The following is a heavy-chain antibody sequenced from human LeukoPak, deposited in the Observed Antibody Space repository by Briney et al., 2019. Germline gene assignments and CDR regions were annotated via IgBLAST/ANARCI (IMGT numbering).Heavy chain of an antibody. V-gene: IGHV3-53*01. CDR3: AKASNGGWTYYFDY. D-gene: IGHD2-8*01. J-gene: IGHJ4*02. CDR1: TFTVSTNY. Sequence: PGGSLRLSCAASTFTVSTNYMSWVRQAPGKGLEWVSVIYAGGNTNYADSVKGRFTISRDYSKNTLYLQMNSLRAEDTAVYYCAKASNGGWTYYFDYWGQGILVTVSS. CDR2: IYAGGNT.